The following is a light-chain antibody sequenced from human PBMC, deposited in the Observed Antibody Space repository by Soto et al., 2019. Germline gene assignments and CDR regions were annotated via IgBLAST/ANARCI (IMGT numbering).Light chain of an antibody. J-gene: IGLJ1*01. Sequence: QSALTQPRSVSGSPGQSVTISCTGTSSEVGGYNYVSWYQQHPGKAPKVMIYDVTKRPSGVPDRFSGSKSGNTASLSISGLQADDEADDYCCSYAGSSLYVFGTGTKLTVL. CDR1: SSEVGGYNY. CDR3: CSYAGSSLYV. CDR2: DVT. V-gene: IGLV2-11*01.